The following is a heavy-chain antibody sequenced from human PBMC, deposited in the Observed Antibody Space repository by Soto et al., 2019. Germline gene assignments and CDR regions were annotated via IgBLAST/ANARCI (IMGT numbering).Heavy chain of an antibody. D-gene: IGHD6-13*01. Sequence: QITLKESGPTLVKPTQTLTLTCTFSGFSLSTSGVGVGWIRQPPGKALEWLALIYWDDDKRYSPSLKSRLTITKDTSKNQVVLTMTNMDPVDTATYYYAHHRASSWNNWFDPWGQGTLVTVSS. J-gene: IGHJ5*02. V-gene: IGHV2-5*02. CDR3: AHHRASSWNNWFDP. CDR1: GFSLSTSGVG. CDR2: IYWDDDK.